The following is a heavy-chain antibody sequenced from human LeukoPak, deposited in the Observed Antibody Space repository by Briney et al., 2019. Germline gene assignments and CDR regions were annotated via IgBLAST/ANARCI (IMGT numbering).Heavy chain of an antibody. CDR1: GGSISSSY. V-gene: IGHV4-4*07. CDR3: AGSRYCSGGTCYATFDY. J-gene: IGHJ4*02. D-gene: IGHD2-15*01. Sequence: PSETLSLTCTVSGGSISSSYWSWIRQPAGKGLEYIGRIYTSGSTNYNPSLKSRVTMSVDTSKNHFSLKLSSVTAADTALYYCAGSRYCSGGTCYATFDYWGQGTFVTVSS. CDR2: IYTSGST.